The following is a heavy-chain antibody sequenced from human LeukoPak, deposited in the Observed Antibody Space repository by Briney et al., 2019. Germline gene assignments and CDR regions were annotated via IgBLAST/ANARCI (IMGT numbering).Heavy chain of an antibody. CDR2: ISGSGGST. CDR3: AKCMVRGVIITRGAFDI. D-gene: IGHD3-10*01. CDR1: GFTFSSYA. Sequence: GGSLRLSCAASGFTFSSYAMSWVRQAPGKGLEWVSAISGSGGSTYYADSVKGRFTISRDNSKNTLYLQMDSLRAEDTAVYYCAKCMVRGVIITRGAFDIWGQGTMVTVSS. J-gene: IGHJ3*02. V-gene: IGHV3-23*01.